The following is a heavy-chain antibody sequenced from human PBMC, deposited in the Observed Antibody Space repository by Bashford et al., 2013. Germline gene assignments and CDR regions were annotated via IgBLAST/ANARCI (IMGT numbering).Heavy chain of an antibody. CDR2: IIPIFGTA. V-gene: IGHV1-69*13. D-gene: IGHD2-15*01. J-gene: IGHJ6*02. CDR1: GGTFSSYA. CDR3: ARGRIVVVVAATEGLYGMDV. Sequence: SVKVSCKASGGTFSSYAISWVRQAPGQGLEWMGGIIPIFGTANYAQKFQGRVTITADESTSTAYMELSSLRSEDTAVYYCARGRIVVVVAATEGLYGMDVWGQGTTVTVSS.